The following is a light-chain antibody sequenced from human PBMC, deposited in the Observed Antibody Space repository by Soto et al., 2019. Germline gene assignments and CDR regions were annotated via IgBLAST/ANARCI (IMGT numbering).Light chain of an antibody. V-gene: IGLV2-23*02. Sequence: QSVLTQPASVSGSLGQSITISCTGTRNDVGNYNFVSWYQQHPGKAPLFMIYEVNKRPSGVSDRFSGSKSGNTASLTISGLQAEDEADYYCCSYAGGSRWVFGGGTKVTVL. CDR1: RNDVGNYNF. CDR2: EVN. J-gene: IGLJ3*02. CDR3: CSYAGGSRWV.